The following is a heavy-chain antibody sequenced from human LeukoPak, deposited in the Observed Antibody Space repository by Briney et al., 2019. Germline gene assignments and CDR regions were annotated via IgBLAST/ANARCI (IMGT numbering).Heavy chain of an antibody. Sequence: ASVKVSCKVSGYTLTELSMYWVRQAPGKGLEWMGGFDPEDGETIYAQKFQGRVTMTEDTSTDAAYMELSSLRSEDTAVYYCATVGSVVGATTFDWFDPWGQGTLVTVSS. CDR2: FDPEDGET. CDR3: ATVGSVVGATTFDWFDP. J-gene: IGHJ5*02. V-gene: IGHV1-24*01. D-gene: IGHD1-26*01. CDR1: GYTLTELS.